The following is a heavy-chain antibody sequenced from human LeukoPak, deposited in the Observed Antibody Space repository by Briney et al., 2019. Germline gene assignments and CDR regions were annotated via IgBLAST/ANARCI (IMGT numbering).Heavy chain of an antibody. V-gene: IGHV3-23*01. CDR2: NSGSGGST. Sequence: PGGSLRLSCAASGFTFSSYAMTWVRQAPGQGLEWVSGNSGSGGSTYYADSVKGRFTISRDNSKNTLYLQMNSLRAEDTAVYYCAKVIVSVDTAIDYWGQGSIVTVSS. CDR1: GFTFSSYA. D-gene: IGHD5-18*01. J-gene: IGHJ4*02. CDR3: AKVIVSVDTAIDY.